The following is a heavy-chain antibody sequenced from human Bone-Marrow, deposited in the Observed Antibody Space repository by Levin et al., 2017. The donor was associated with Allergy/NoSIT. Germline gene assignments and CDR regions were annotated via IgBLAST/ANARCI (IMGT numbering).Heavy chain of an antibody. CDR3: AKSSGGATHRPLGN. Sequence: PGGSLRLSCAASGFTFSSYAMNWVRQAPGKGLEWVSVISGGGDSTYYADSVKGRFTISRDNSKNTLYLQMNSLRGEDTAVYYCAKSSGGATHRPLGNWGQGTLVTVSS. D-gene: IGHD1-1*01. J-gene: IGHJ4*02. CDR2: ISGGGDST. V-gene: IGHV3-23*01. CDR1: GFTFSSYA.